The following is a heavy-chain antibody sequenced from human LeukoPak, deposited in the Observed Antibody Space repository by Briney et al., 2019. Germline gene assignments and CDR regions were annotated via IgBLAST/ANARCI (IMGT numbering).Heavy chain of an antibody. D-gene: IGHD1-26*01. Sequence: GGSLRLSCAASGFTFSSYGIHWVRQAPVKGLEWVAFIRYDGSDKYFADIVKGRFTISRDNSKNTVYLQMNSLRVEDTAIYYCARDPLTGSYGVNWLDPWGRGTLVTVSS. CDR1: GFTFSSYG. CDR2: IRYDGSDK. V-gene: IGHV3-30*02. J-gene: IGHJ5*02. CDR3: ARDPLTGSYGVNWLDP.